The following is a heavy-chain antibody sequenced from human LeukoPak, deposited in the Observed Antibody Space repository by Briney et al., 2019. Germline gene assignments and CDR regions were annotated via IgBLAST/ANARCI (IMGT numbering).Heavy chain of an antibody. CDR1: GGSISSSSYY. CDR3: ARIHPANWNPFNWFDP. J-gene: IGHJ5*02. Sequence: SETLSLTCSVSGGSISSSSYYWGWIRQPPGKGLEWIGTIYYSGSTFYKPSLTSRVTISVDTSKNQFPLKLSSVTAADTAIYYCARIHPANWNPFNWFDPWGQGTLVTVSS. D-gene: IGHD1-1*01. V-gene: IGHV4-39*01. CDR2: IYYSGST.